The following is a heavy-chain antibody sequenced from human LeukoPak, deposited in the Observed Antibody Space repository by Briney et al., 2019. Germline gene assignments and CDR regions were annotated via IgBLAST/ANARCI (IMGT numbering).Heavy chain of an antibody. J-gene: IGHJ4*02. CDR3: ARGLGTVTWGLDY. Sequence: PGGSLRLSCAASGFTFSSYDMHWVLQATGKGLEWVSAIGTAGDTYYPGSVKGRFTISRENAKNSLYLQMNSLRAGDTAVYYCARGLGTVTWGLDYWGQGTLVTVSS. CDR2: IGTAGDT. D-gene: IGHD4-17*01. CDR1: GFTFSSYD. V-gene: IGHV3-13*01.